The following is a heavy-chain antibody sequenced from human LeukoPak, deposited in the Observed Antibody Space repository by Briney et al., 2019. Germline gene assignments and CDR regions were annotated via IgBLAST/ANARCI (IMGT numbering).Heavy chain of an antibody. V-gene: IGHV3-21*01. CDR1: GFTFSNYA. CDR2: ISSSSSYI. Sequence: GGSLRLSCAASGFTFSNYAMNWVRQAPGKGLEWVSSISSSSSYIYYADSVKGRFTISRDNAKNSLYLQMNSLRAEDTAVYYCARDGDTGREGFWSGYQSYNWFDPWGQGTLVTVSS. CDR3: ARDGDTGREGFWSGYQSYNWFDP. J-gene: IGHJ5*02. D-gene: IGHD3-3*01.